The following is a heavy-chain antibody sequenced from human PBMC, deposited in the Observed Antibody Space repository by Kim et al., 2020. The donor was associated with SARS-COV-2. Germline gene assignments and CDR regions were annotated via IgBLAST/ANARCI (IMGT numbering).Heavy chain of an antibody. D-gene: IGHD6-13*01. CDR2: IATAGYT. V-gene: IGHV3-13*04. CDR1: GFTFSNYD. CDR3: ARGGIAAAGTYYFDS. J-gene: IGHJ4*02. Sequence: GGSLRLYCAASGFTFSNYDMHWVRQATGKGLEWISTIATAGYTFYPDSVKGRFTVSRENAKNSLFLQMNSLRAGDTAVYYCARGGIAAAGTYYFDSWGPGTLVTVSS.